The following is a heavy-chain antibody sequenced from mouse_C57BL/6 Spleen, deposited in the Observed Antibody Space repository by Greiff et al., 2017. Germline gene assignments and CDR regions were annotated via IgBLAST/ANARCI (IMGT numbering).Heavy chain of an antibody. CDR3: ARPTGVATPYFDD. CDR2: ISRGSSTI. CDR1: GFTFSDYG. J-gene: IGHJ1*03. D-gene: IGHD1-1*01. Sequence: EVKVVESGGGLVKPGGSLKLSCAASGFTFSDYGMHWVRQAPEKGLEWVAYISRGSSTIYYAATVKGRFTLSRDNSKNTRFLQMTSLRSEDTAMYYCARPTGVATPYFDDWGTGTTVTVSA. V-gene: IGHV5-17*01.